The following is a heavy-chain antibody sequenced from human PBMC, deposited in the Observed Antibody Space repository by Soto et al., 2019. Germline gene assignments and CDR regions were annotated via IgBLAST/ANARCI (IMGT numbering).Heavy chain of an antibody. CDR2: IGTSGDT. D-gene: IGHD3-3*01. J-gene: IGHJ6*02. CDR3: ARGARDPKITIFGVGRNYYYGMDV. Sequence: GGSLTLSCAASGFTFSSYDVHWVRQATGKGLEWVSAIGTSGDTYSPGCAKGRFTISRENAKNSLYLQMNSLRAGDTAVYYCARGARDPKITIFGVGRNYYYGMDVWGQGTTVTVSS. V-gene: IGHV3-13*01. CDR1: GFTFSSYD.